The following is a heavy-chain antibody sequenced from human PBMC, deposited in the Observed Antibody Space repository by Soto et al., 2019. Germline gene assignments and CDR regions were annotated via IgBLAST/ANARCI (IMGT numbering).Heavy chain of an antibody. Sequence: PSETLSLTCAVYGGSFSGYYWSWIRQPPGKGLEWIGQINHSGSTNYNPSLKRRVTISVGTSKNQFSLKLSSVTAADTAVYYCARGHTPDYNWNYGPYYYHYGMDVWGQGTTVTVSS. CDR2: INHSGST. CDR3: ARGHTPDYNWNYGPYYYHYGMDV. J-gene: IGHJ6*02. D-gene: IGHD1-7*01. CDR1: GGSFSGYY. V-gene: IGHV4-34*01.